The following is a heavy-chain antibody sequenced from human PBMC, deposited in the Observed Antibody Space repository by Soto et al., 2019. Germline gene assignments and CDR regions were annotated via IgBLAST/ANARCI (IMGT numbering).Heavy chain of an antibody. CDR2: PYYRSKWYN. Sequence: SQTLSLTCAISGDSVSSNSAAWNWIRQSPSRGLEWLGRPYYRSKWYNDYAVSVKSRITINPDTSKNQFSLQLNSVTPEDTAVYYCARKVVTAGERTYYYYGMDVWGQGTTVTVSS. D-gene: IGHD2-21*02. V-gene: IGHV6-1*01. CDR1: GDSVSSNSAA. J-gene: IGHJ6*02. CDR3: ARKVVTAGERTYYYYGMDV.